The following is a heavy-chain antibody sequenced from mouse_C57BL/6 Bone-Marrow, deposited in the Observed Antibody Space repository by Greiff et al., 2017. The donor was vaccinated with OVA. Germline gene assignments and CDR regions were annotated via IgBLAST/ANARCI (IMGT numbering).Heavy chain of an antibody. CDR2: IDPSDSYT. Sequence: QVQLQQPGAELVMPGASVKLTCKASGYTFTSYWMHWVKQRPGQGLEWIGEIDPSDSYTNYNQKFKGKSTLTVDKSSSTAYMQLSSLTSEDSAVYYCARDDGYYAYYAMDYWGQGTSVTVSS. CDR1: GYTFTSYW. V-gene: IGHV1-69*01. D-gene: IGHD2-3*01. J-gene: IGHJ4*01. CDR3: ARDDGYYAYYAMDY.